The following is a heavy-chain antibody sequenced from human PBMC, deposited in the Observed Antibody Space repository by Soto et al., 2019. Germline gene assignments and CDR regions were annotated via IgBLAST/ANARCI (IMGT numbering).Heavy chain of an antibody. CDR3: ARSQGSSTSLEIYYYYYYGMDV. CDR1: GGTFSSYA. J-gene: IGHJ6*02. Sequence: QVQLVQSGAEVKKPGSSVKVSCKASGGTFSSYAISWVRQAPGQGLEWMGGIIPISDTTNYAQKFQGRVTITADESTGPAYMEASSLRSADTAVYYCARSQGSSTSLEIYYYYYYGMDVWGQGTRVTVSS. D-gene: IGHD2-2*01. CDR2: IIPISDTT. V-gene: IGHV1-69*01.